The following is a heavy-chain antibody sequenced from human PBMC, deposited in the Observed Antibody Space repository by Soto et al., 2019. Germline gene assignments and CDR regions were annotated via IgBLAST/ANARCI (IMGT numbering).Heavy chain of an antibody. Sequence: QVQLQESGPGVVKPLKTLSLACTVSGDAMTSGGQYWTWIRQHPGKGLEWIGHMYYSGSTDSNPSLKRRLTLTIDTSRNQFALKLGQVTAAHTAVYYRARVAVPPAIPRTSPPSLITMDVWGKGTKVTVS. CDR2: MYYSGST. D-gene: IGHD2-2*02. V-gene: IGHV4-31*03. CDR3: ARVAVPPAIPRTSPPSLITMDV. CDR1: GDAMTSGGQY. J-gene: IGHJ6*03.